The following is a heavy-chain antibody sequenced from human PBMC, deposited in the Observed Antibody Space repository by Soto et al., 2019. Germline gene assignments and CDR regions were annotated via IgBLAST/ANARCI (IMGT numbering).Heavy chain of an antibody. Sequence: GGSLRLSCAASGVTFSSYAMSWVRQAPGKGLEWVSAISGSGGSTYYADSVKGRFTISRDNSKNTLYLQMNSLRAEDTAVYYCAKDRLYYDFWSGYDTLRWFDPWGQGTLVTVSS. CDR1: GVTFSSYA. J-gene: IGHJ5*02. CDR3: AKDRLYYDFWSGYDTLRWFDP. CDR2: ISGSGGST. V-gene: IGHV3-23*01. D-gene: IGHD3-3*01.